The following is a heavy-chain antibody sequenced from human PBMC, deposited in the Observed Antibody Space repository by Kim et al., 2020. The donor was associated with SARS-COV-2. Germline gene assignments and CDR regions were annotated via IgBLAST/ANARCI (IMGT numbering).Heavy chain of an antibody. Sequence: TIYAQNFQDRVPMTEDRAKDTGYMALSSLTSEDTAVYYCATYASGSRYFDLWGQGTLVTVSS. CDR3: ATYASGSRYFDL. J-gene: IGHJ4*02. D-gene: IGHD3-10*01. V-gene: IGHV1-24*01. CDR2: T.